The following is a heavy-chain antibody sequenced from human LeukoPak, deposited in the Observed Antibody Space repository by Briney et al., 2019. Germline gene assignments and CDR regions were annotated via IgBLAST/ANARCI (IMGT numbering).Heavy chain of an antibody. V-gene: IGHV3-30-3*01. Sequence: GGSLRLSCAASGFTFSSYAMHWVRQAPGKGLEWVAVISYDGSNKYYADSVKGRFTISRDNSKNTLHLQMNSLTTEDTAVYYCARDRYGDDVFDYWGQGILVTVSS. CDR1: GFTFSSYA. CDR3: ARDRYGDDVFDY. CDR2: ISYDGSNK. D-gene: IGHD4-17*01. J-gene: IGHJ4*02.